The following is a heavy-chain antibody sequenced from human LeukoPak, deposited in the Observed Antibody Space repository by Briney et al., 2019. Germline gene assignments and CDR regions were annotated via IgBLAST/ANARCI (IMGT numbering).Heavy chain of an antibody. CDR1: GFTVSSNY. CDR2: IYSGGST. CDR3: AKIRLVVVITTGFDY. Sequence: GGSLRLSCAASGFTVSSNYMSWVRQAPGKGLEWVSVIYSGGSTYYADSVKGRFTISRDNSKNTLYLQMNSLRTEDTAVYYCAKIRLVVVITTGFDYWGQGTLVTVSS. V-gene: IGHV3-66*01. D-gene: IGHD3-22*01. J-gene: IGHJ4*02.